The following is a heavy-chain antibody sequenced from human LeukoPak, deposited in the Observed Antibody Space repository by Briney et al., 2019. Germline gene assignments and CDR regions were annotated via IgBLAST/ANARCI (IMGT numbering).Heavy chain of an antibody. CDR2: INMDGSIT. J-gene: IGHJ4*02. Sequence: GGSLRLSCAASGFTFSNYWMHWVRQAPGKGLVWVSRINMDGSITSYADSVKGRFIISRDNAKSTLYLQMNSLRAESTAVYYWAREYGYNTAHFDYWGQGTLVTVSS. D-gene: IGHD5-24*01. CDR3: AREYGYNTAHFDY. V-gene: IGHV3-74*01. CDR1: GFTFSNYW.